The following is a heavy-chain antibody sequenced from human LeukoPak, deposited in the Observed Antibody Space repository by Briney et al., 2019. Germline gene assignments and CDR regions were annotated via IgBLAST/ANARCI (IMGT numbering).Heavy chain of an antibody. V-gene: IGHV1-69*05. CDR2: IIPIFGTA. CDR3: ARDNSVRDEAWWFNP. J-gene: IGHJ5*02. D-gene: IGHD5-24*01. CDR1: GGTFSSYA. Sequence: ASVKVSCKASGGTFSSYAISWVRQAPGQGLEWMGGIIPIFGTANYAQKFKGRVTLTRDMSTSTDYLELSSLRSEDTAVYYCARDNSVRDEAWWFNPWGQGTLVTVSS.